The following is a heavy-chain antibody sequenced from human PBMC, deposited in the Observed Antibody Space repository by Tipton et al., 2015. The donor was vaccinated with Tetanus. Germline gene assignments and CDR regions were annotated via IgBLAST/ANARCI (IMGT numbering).Heavy chain of an antibody. CDR1: GYTFTGYY. CDR2: IDPNSGAT. Sequence: QLVQSGAELKKPGASVKVSCKASGYTFTGYYMYWVRQAPGQALEWVGWIDPNSGATIYAQNFQGRVTMTRDTSISTVYMELGRLRSDDTAVYYCARDRGDYIYYGMDVWGPGTTVTVSS. CDR3: ARDRGDYIYYGMDV. D-gene: IGHD2-21*01. J-gene: IGHJ6*02. V-gene: IGHV1-2*02.